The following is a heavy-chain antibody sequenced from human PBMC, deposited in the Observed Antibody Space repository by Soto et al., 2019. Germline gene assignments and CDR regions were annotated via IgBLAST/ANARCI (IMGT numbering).Heavy chain of an antibody. CDR1: ELTFGSYG. J-gene: IGHJ4*02. Sequence: GRSLRLPCAASELTFGSYGMHWVRKAPGKGLEWVAVIWYDGSNKYYADSVKGRFTISRDNSKNTLYLQMNSLRAEDTAVYYCARDGDYYDSSGYPYWGQGTLVTVSS. V-gene: IGHV3-33*01. D-gene: IGHD3-22*01. CDR3: ARDGDYYDSSGYPY. CDR2: IWYDGSNK.